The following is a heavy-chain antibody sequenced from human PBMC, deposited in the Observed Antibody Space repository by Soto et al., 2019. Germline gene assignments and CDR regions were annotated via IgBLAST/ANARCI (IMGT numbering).Heavy chain of an antibody. Sequence: QVHLVQSGAEVKKPGASVNVSCKTSGYTFTRNGISWVRQAPGQGLEWMGWISPNSGNTRYAQKLQDRVIMTADTPASTAYMELRSLSSDYTAGDYWMKDRVSNSWPSRDVGCPGTTVTVSS. CDR2: ISPNSGNT. CDR3: MKDRVSNSWPSRDV. V-gene: IGHV1-18*01. CDR1: GYTFTRNG. J-gene: IGHJ6*02. D-gene: IGHD2-2*01.